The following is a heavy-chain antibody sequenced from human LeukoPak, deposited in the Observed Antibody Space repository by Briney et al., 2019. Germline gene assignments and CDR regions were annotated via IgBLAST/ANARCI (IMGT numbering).Heavy chain of an antibody. D-gene: IGHD2-15*01. V-gene: IGHV3-9*01. CDR1: GFTFSSYA. CDR2: ISWNSGSI. CDR3: AKTQRGYCSGGSCGYYGMDV. Sequence: GGSLRLSCAASGFTFSSYAMHWVRQAPGKGLEWVSGISWNSGSIGYADSVKGRFTISRDNAKNSLYLQMNSLRAEDTALYYCAKTQRGYCSGGSCGYYGMDVWGQGTTVTVSS. J-gene: IGHJ6*02.